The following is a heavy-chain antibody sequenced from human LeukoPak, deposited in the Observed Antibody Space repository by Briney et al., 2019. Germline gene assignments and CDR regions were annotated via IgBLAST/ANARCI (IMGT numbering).Heavy chain of an antibody. V-gene: IGHV4-39*07. CDR2: IYYSGST. D-gene: IGHD3-10*01. J-gene: IGHJ3*02. CDR1: GFTFSSYW. CDR3: ARAYGSGNDAFDI. Sequence: GSLRLSCAASGFTFSSYWMSWVRQPPGKGLEWIGSIYYSGSTYYNPSLKSRVTISVDTSKNQFSLKLSSVTAADTAVYYCARAYGSGNDAFDIWGQGTMVTVSS.